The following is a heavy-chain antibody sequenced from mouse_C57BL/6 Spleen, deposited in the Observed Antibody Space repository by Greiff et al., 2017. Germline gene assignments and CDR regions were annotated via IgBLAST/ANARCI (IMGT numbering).Heavy chain of an antibody. CDR3: ALYDGYSFAY. V-gene: IGHV5-17*01. J-gene: IGHJ3*01. D-gene: IGHD2-3*01. Sequence: EVMLVESGGGLVKPGGSLKLSCAASGFTFSDYGMHWVRQAPEKGLEWVAYISSGSSTIYYADTVKGRFTISRDNAKNTLFLQMTSLRSEDTAMYYCALYDGYSFAYWGQGTLVTVSA. CDR1: GFTFSDYG. CDR2: ISSGSSTI.